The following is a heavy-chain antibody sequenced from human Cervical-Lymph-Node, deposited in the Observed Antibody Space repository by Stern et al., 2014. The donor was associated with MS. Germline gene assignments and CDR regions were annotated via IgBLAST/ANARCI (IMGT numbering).Heavy chain of an antibody. J-gene: IGHJ3*02. D-gene: IGHD1-26*01. CDR2: ISYDGNYK. V-gene: IGHV3-30*04. CDR3: ARRGADHDACDI. CDR1: GFTFSDYA. Sequence: QMQLVQSGGGVVQPGRSLRLSCAASGFTFSDYAFHWVRQAPGKGLEWVTIISYDGNYKYYADSVKGRFTISRDNSKNTLYLQMHSLRSDDTAVYYCARRGADHDACDIWGQGTMVTVSS.